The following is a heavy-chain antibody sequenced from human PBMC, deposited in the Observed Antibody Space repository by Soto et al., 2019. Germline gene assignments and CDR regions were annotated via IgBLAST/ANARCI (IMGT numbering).Heavy chain of an antibody. D-gene: IGHD4-17*01. V-gene: IGHV4-30-2*01. J-gene: IGHJ4*02. Sequence: SETLSLTCAVSGGSISSGGYSWSWIRQPPGKGLEWIGYIYHSGSTFYNPSLKSRVTISVDRSKNQFSLKLSSVTAADTAVYYCARGVTTVTTIDYWGQGTLVTVSS. CDR3: ARGVTTVTTIDY. CDR2: IYHSGST. CDR1: GGSISSGGYS.